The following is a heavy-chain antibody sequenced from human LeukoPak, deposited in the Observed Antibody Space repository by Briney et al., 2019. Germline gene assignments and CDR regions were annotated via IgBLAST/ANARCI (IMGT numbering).Heavy chain of an antibody. J-gene: IGHJ4*02. CDR3: ARGHDNTGYNYFDY. V-gene: IGHV1-2*02. CDR1: GYTFIDYY. D-gene: IGHD3-9*01. Sequence: ASVKVSCKASGYTFIDYYIHWVRQAPGQGLERMGWINPNSGGTNFAQKFQGRVTMTRDTSTSTTFMDLSSLTSDDTAIYYCARGHDNTGYNYFDYWGQGTLVTVSS. CDR2: INPNSGGT.